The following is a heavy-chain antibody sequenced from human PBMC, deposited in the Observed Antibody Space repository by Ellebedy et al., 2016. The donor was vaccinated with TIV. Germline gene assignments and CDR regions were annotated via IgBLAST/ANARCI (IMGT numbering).Heavy chain of an antibody. CDR3: ASSPNGDYGIDY. J-gene: IGHJ4*02. Sequence: SETLSLXXIVSGASISSHYWSWIRQPPGRGLEWIGWIYYTGSNKHNPSLKSRVTISLDTSKNQFSLKLSSVTAADTAVSYCASSPNGDYGIDYWGQGTLVTVSS. V-gene: IGHV4-59*11. D-gene: IGHD4-17*01. CDR1: GASISSHY. CDR2: IYYTGSN.